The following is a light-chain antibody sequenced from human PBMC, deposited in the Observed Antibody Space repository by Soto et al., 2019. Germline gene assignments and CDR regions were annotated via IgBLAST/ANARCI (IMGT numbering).Light chain of an antibody. V-gene: IGLV1-44*01. CDR2: TNN. CDR1: SSNIGSNT. CDR3: AAWDDSLNGPV. Sequence: QSVLTQPPSASGTPGQRVTISGSGSSSNIGSNTVNWYQQLPGTAPKLLIYTNNQRPSGVPDRFSGSRSDTSASLAISGLQSEDEADYYCAAWDDSLNGPVFGGGTNLTVL. J-gene: IGLJ2*01.